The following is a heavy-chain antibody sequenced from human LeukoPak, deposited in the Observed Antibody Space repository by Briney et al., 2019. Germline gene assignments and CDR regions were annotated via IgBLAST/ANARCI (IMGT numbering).Heavy chain of an antibody. CDR2: ISSSSSTI. CDR3: ARDAKQQLVRHFDY. D-gene: IGHD6-13*01. J-gene: IGHJ4*02. Sequence: GGSLRLSCAASGFTFSSYSMNWVRQAPGKGLEWVSYISSSSSTIYYADSVKGRFTISRDNAKNSLYLQMNSLRAEDTAVYYCARDAKQQLVRHFDYWGQGTLATVSS. CDR1: GFTFSSYS. V-gene: IGHV3-48*01.